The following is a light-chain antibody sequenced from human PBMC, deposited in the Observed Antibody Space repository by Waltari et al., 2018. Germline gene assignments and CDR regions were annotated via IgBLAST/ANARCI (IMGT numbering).Light chain of an antibody. CDR1: QSVLYSSNNKNY. CDR2: WAS. Sequence: DIVMTQSPDSLAVSLGERATINCKSSQSVLYSSNNKNYLAWYQQKPGQPPKLRIYWASTRESGFPDRFSGRGSGTDFTLTISSLQAEDVAVYYCQQYYSTPYTFGQGTKLEIK. J-gene: IGKJ2*01. CDR3: QQYYSTPYT. V-gene: IGKV4-1*01.